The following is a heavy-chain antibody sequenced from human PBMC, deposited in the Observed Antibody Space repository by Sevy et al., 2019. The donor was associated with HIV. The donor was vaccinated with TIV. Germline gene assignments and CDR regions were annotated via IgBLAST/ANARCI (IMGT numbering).Heavy chain of an antibody. CDR3: ATGGGITGTSDYYYYMDV. D-gene: IGHD1-20*01. Sequence: ASVKVSCKVSGYTLTELSMHWVRQAPGKGLEWMGGFDPEDGETIYAQKFQGRVTMTEDTSTDPAYMELSSLRSEDTAVYYCATGGGITGTSDYYYYMDVWGKGTTVTVSS. CDR1: GYTLTELS. V-gene: IGHV1-24*01. CDR2: FDPEDGET. J-gene: IGHJ6*03.